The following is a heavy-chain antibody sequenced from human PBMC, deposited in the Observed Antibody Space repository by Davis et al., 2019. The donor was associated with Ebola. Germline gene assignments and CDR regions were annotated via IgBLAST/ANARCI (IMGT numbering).Heavy chain of an antibody. Sequence: PGGSLRLSCAASGFTFSSYSMSWVRQAPGKGLEWVSVIYSGGSTYYADSVKGRFTIYRDNSKNTLYLQMNSLRAEDTAVYYCAKNNWNDFIMLDYWGQGTLVTVSS. V-gene: IGHV3-53*01. J-gene: IGHJ4*02. CDR1: GFTFSSYS. CDR2: IYSGGST. D-gene: IGHD1-1*01. CDR3: AKNNWNDFIMLDY.